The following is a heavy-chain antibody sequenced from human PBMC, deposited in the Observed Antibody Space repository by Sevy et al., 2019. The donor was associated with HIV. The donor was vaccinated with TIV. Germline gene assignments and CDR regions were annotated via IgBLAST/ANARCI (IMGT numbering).Heavy chain of an antibody. CDR1: GYTFTSYG. CDR2: ISAYNGNT. V-gene: IGHV1-18*01. J-gene: IGHJ3*02. CDR3: ARDRYSSGRPYDAFDI. Sequence: ASVNVSCKASGYTFTSYGISWVRQAPGQGLEWMGWISAYNGNTNYAQKLQGRVTMTTDTSTSTAYMELRSLRSDDTAVYYCARDRYSSGRPYDAFDIWGQGTMVTVSS. D-gene: IGHD6-19*01.